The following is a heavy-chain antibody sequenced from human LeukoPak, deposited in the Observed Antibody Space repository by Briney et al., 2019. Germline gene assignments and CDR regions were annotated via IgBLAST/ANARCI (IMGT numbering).Heavy chain of an antibody. D-gene: IGHD6-19*01. CDR2: ITSTGNYI. V-gene: IGHV3-21*01. CDR1: GFTFSSYS. Sequence: GGSLRLSCGASGFTFSSYSMNWVRQAPGKGLEWVACITSTGNYIYFADSLKGRFTISRDNAKNSLYLQMNSLRAEDTAVYYCARTRNSSGWEFDYWGPGTLVTVSS. CDR3: ARTRNSSGWEFDY. J-gene: IGHJ4*02.